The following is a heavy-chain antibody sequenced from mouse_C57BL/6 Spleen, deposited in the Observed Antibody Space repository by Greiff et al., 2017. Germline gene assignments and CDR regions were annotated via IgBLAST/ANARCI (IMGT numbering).Heavy chain of an antibody. J-gene: IGHJ4*01. CDR3: ARDRAPRPFYAMDY. CDR2: ISDGGSYT. Sequence: EVKLEESGGGLVKPGGSLKLSCAASGFTFSSYAMSWVRQTPEKRLEWVATISDGGSYTYYPDNVKGRFTISRDNAKNNLYLQMSHLKSEDTAMYYCARDRAPRPFYAMDYWGQGTSVTVSS. D-gene: IGHD3-3*01. V-gene: IGHV5-4*01. CDR1: GFTFSSYA.